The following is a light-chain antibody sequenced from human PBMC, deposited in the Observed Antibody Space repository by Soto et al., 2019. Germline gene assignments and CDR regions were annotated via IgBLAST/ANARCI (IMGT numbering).Light chain of an antibody. Sequence: QSALTQPASVSESPGQSITISCTGTSSDVGRYNYVSWFQQHPGKAPQLMIYDVSNRPSGVSNRFSGSKSGNTASLTISGLQAEDEADYYCSSYTSSSTVVFGGGTQLTVL. CDR3: SSYTSSSTVV. CDR2: DVS. V-gene: IGLV2-14*01. CDR1: SSDVGRYNY. J-gene: IGLJ2*01.